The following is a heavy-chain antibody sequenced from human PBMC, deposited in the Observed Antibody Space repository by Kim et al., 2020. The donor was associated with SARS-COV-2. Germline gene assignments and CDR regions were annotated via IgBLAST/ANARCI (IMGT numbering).Heavy chain of an antibody. V-gene: IGHV3-30*07. CDR3: SREYFYGSGAPGH. Sequence: YCTDSVKGRFTISRDNSKNSRFLQMNSLGADDTAIYYCSREYFYGSGAPGHWGQGTLVTVSS. J-gene: IGHJ4*02. D-gene: IGHD3-10*01.